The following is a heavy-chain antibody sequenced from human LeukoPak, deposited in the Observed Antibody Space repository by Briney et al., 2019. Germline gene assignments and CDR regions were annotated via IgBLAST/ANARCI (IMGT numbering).Heavy chain of an antibody. D-gene: IGHD1-1*01. J-gene: IGHJ3*02. CDR3: ARRTTGTTNRLSAFDI. Sequence: SVKVSCKASGGTFSSYAISWVRQAPGQGLEWMGGIIPIFGTANYAQKFQGRVTITADKSTSTAYMELSSLRSEDTAVYYCARRTTGTTNRLSAFDIWGQGTMVTVSS. V-gene: IGHV1-69*06. CDR1: GGTFSSYA. CDR2: IIPIFGTA.